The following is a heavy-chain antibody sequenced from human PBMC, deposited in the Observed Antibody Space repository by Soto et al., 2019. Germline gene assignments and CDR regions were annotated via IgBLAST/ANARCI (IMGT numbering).Heavy chain of an antibody. J-gene: IGHJ4*02. Sequence: GGSLRLSCAASGFTFSSYWMSWVRQAPGKGLEWVANIKQDGSEKYYVDSVKGRFTISRDNAKNSLYLPMNSLRAEDTAVYYCARDLRFLEWLPNYFDYWGQGTLVTVSS. D-gene: IGHD3-3*01. V-gene: IGHV3-7*01. CDR3: ARDLRFLEWLPNYFDY. CDR2: IKQDGSEK. CDR1: GFTFSSYW.